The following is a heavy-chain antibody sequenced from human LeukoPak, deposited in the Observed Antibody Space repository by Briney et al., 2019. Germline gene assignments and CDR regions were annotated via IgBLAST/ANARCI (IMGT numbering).Heavy chain of an antibody. CDR2: ISSSGSTI. CDR3: ARDLVGIAYRGAFYY. CDR1: GFIFSDYY. D-gene: IGHD6-13*01. J-gene: IGHJ4*02. V-gene: IGHV3-11*01. Sequence: GGSLRLSCGASGFIFSDYYMSWIRQAPGKGLEWVSYISSSGSTIYYADSVKGRFTISRDNAKNSLYLQMNSLRAEDTAVYYCARDLVGIAYRGAFYYWGQGTLVTVSS.